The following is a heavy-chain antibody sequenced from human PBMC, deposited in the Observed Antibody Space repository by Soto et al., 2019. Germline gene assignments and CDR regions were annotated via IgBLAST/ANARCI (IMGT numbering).Heavy chain of an antibody. Sequence: PSETLSLSCTVSVGSISSYYWSWIRQPPGKGLEWIGYIYYSGSTNYNPSLKSRVTISVDTSKNQFSLKLSSVTAADTAVYYCARGVATYYGSGSYQFDYWGQGTLVTVSS. D-gene: IGHD3-10*01. CDR2: IYYSGST. CDR1: VGSISSYY. V-gene: IGHV4-59*01. CDR3: ARGVATYYGSGSYQFDY. J-gene: IGHJ4*02.